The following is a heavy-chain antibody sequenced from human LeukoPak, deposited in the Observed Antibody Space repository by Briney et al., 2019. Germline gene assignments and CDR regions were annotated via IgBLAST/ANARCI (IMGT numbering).Heavy chain of an antibody. CDR1: GGSISSSY. V-gene: IGHV4-59*08. J-gene: IGHJ4*02. CDR2: VYYSGST. CDR3: ARSIIGTRSKFDY. D-gene: IGHD1/OR15-1a*01. Sequence: SETLSLTCTVSGGSISSSYWSWIRQPPGKGLEWIGYVYYSGSTNYNPSLTSRVTISVDTFKNHFPLKLSSVTAADTAVYSCARSIIGTRSKFDYWGQGTLVTVSS.